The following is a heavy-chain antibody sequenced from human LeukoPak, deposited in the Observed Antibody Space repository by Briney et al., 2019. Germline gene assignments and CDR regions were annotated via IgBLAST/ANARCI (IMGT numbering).Heavy chain of an antibody. D-gene: IGHD3-22*01. Sequence: GGSLRLSCAASGFTISSYGMHWVRQAPGKGLEWVAVIWYDGSNKYYADSVKGRFTISRDNSKNTLYLQMNSLRAEDTAVYYCAKVPYDSSGYYFFSTDYWGQGTLVTVSS. CDR3: AKVPYDSSGYYFFSTDY. CDR2: IWYDGSNK. CDR1: GFTISSYG. V-gene: IGHV3-33*06. J-gene: IGHJ4*02.